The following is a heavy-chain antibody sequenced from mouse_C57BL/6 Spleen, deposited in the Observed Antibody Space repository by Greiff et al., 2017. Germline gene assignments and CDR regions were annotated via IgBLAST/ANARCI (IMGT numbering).Heavy chain of an antibody. CDR2: LYPGSGNT. V-gene: IGHV1-66*01. Sequence: QVQLQQSGPELVKPGASVKISCKASGYSFTSYYIHWVKQRPGQGLEWIGWLYPGSGNTKYNEKFKGKATLTADTSSSTAYMQRSSLTSEDSAVYYGARTSHFSYFDYWGQGTTLTGSS. CDR1: GYSFTSYY. J-gene: IGHJ2*01. CDR3: ARTSHFSYFDY.